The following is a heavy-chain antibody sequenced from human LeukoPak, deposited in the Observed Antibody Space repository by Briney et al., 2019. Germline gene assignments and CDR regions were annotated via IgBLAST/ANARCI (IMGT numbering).Heavy chain of an antibody. J-gene: IGHJ4*02. Sequence: PPETLSLTCAVYGGSFSGYYWSWIRQPPGKGLEWIGEINHSGSTNYNPSLKSRVTISVDTSKNQFSLKLSSVTAADTAVYYCARHDFWSGAFDYWGQGTLVTVSS. CDR1: GGSFSGYY. CDR3: ARHDFWSGAFDY. V-gene: IGHV4-34*01. D-gene: IGHD3-3*01. CDR2: INHSGST.